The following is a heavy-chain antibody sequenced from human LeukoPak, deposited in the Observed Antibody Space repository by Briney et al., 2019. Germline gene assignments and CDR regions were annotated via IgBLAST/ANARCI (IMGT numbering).Heavy chain of an antibody. CDR1: GDSVSSNSAA. V-gene: IGHV6-1*01. CDR3: ARAANFIAVAGNLDY. J-gene: IGHJ4*02. Sequence: SQTLSLTCAISGDSVSSNSAAWNWIRQSPSRGLEWLGRTYYWSKWYNDYAVSVKSRITINPDTSKNQFSLQLNSVTPEDTAVYYCARAANFIAVAGNLDYWGQGTLVTVSS. D-gene: IGHD6-19*01. CDR2: TYYWSKWYN.